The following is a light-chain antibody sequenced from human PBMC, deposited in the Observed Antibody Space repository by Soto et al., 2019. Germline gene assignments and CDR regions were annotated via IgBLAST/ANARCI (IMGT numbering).Light chain of an antibody. CDR1: QSVSST. Sequence: EIVLTQSPGTLSLSPGERATLSCRASQSVSSTLAWYQQKPGQAPRLLIYDASTRANGIPARFSGSGSGTEFTLTISNLQSEDFAVYYCLQYNDWPRTFGQGTKVDIK. J-gene: IGKJ1*01. CDR2: DAS. V-gene: IGKV3-15*01. CDR3: LQYNDWPRT.